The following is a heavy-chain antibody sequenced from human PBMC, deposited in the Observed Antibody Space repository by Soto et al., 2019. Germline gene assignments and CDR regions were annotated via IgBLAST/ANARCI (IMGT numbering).Heavy chain of an antibody. J-gene: IGHJ4*02. CDR2: ISGSGGST. Sequence: PGGSLRLSCAASGFTFSSYAMSWVRQASGKGLEWVSAISGSGGSTYYADSVKGRFTISRDNSKSTLYLQMNSLRAEDTAVYYCAKEWYSYGLTPLDYWGQGTLVTFSS. CDR1: GFTFSSYA. D-gene: IGHD5-18*01. CDR3: AKEWYSYGLTPLDY. V-gene: IGHV3-23*01.